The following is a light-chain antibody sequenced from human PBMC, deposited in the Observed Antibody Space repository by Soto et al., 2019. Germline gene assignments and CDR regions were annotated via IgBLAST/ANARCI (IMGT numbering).Light chain of an antibody. J-gene: IGKJ1*01. V-gene: IGKV3D-15*01. CDR3: QQYNSYWT. CDR2: DAS. CDR1: QSISRN. Sequence: EMVVTQSPATLSVSPGERVALSCRASQSISRNLAWYQQKPGQAPRLLIYDASSRATGIPDRFSGGGSGTDFTLTISSLQPDDFATYYCQQYNSYWTFGQGTKVDIK.